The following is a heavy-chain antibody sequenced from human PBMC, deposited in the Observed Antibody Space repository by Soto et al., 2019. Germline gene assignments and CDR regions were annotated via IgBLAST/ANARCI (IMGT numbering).Heavy chain of an antibody. CDR3: AYLACSGGSCYWFSFSGMDV. D-gene: IGHD2-15*01. CDR1: GFSLSTSGVG. Sequence: QITLKESGPTLVKPTQTLTLTCTFSGFSLSTSGVGVAWIRQPPGKALEWLALIYWDDDKRYRPSLESRLTITKDTSKIQVVLTMTNVGSVDTATYYCAYLACSGGSCYWFSFSGMDVWGQGTTVTVSS. CDR2: IYWDDDK. J-gene: IGHJ6*02. V-gene: IGHV2-5*02.